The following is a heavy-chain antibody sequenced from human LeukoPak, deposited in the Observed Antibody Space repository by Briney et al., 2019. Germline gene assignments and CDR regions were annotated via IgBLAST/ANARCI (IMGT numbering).Heavy chain of an antibody. V-gene: IGHV3-21*01. D-gene: IGHD3-10*01. Sequence: GGSLRLSCAASGFTFSSYSMNWVRQAPGKGLEWVSSIGSSSSYVYYADSVKGRFTISRDNAKNSLYLQMNSLRAEDTAVYYCATLTVRGGFDPWGQGTLVTVSS. CDR1: GFTFSSYS. CDR3: ATLTVRGGFDP. J-gene: IGHJ5*02. CDR2: IGSSSSYV.